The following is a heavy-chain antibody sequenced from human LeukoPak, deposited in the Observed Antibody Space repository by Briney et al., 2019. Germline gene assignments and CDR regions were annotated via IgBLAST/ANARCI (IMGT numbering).Heavy chain of an antibody. CDR1: GFTFSSYS. CDR2: ISSSSSYI. V-gene: IGHV3-21*01. Sequence: PGGSLRLSCAASGFTFSSYSMNWVRQAPGKGLEWVSSISSSSSYIYYADSVKGRFTISRDNAKNSLYLQMNSLRAEDTAVYYCARVGIAAAVDYYYYMDVWGKGTTVTVSS. CDR3: ARVGIAAAVDYYYYMDV. J-gene: IGHJ6*03. D-gene: IGHD6-13*01.